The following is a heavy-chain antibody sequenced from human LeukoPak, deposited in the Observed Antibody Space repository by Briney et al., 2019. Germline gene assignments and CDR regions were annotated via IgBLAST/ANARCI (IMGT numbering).Heavy chain of an antibody. Sequence: GSLRLSCAASGFTFSSYDMHWVRQATGKGLEWVSAIGTAGDTYYPGSVKGRFTISRENAKNSLYLQMNSLRAGDTAVYYCARAISGYYGYGMDVWGQGTTVTVSS. D-gene: IGHD3-22*01. V-gene: IGHV3-13*01. CDR1: GFTFSSYD. J-gene: IGHJ6*02. CDR2: IGTAGDT. CDR3: ARAISGYYGYGMDV.